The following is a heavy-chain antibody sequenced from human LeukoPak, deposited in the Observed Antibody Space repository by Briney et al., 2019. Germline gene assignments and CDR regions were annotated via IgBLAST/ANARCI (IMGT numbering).Heavy chain of an antibody. V-gene: IGHV1-46*01. D-gene: IGHD1-26*01. Sequence: ASVKVSCKASGYTLTGYYMHWVRQAPGQGLEWMGLINPSGSSTTYAQKFQGRVTMTRDMFTRTDYMELTSLTSDDTAVYYCARDNSVGETAWWFDPWGQGTLVTVSS. CDR1: GYTLTGYY. J-gene: IGHJ5*02. CDR3: ARDNSVGETAWWFDP. CDR2: INPSGSST.